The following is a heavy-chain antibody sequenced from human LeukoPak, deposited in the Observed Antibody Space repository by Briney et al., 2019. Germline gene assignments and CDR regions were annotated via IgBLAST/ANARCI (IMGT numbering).Heavy chain of an antibody. CDR2: INHSGST. CDR1: GGSFSGYY. J-gene: IGHJ6*03. D-gene: IGHD1-14*01. CDR3: ARVRYRRSYYYYYYMDV. V-gene: IGHV4-34*01. Sequence: SETLSLTCAVYGGSFSGYYWSWIRQPPGKGLEWMGEINHSGSTNYNPSLKSRVNISVATSKNQFSLKLSSVTAADTAVYYCARVRYRRSYYYYYYMDVWGKGTTVTVSS.